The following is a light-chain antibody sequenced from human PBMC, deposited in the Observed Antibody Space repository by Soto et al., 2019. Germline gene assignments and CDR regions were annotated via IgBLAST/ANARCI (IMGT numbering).Light chain of an antibody. J-gene: IGKJ1*01. CDR3: MQDIYSPST. V-gene: IGKV2-30*01. Sequence: DVVMTQSPLSLPVTLGQPASISCRSSQSLVYSDGNTYWNWFQQRPGQSPRRLIDEVSNRDAGVPDISSGRCSGTDFTLKISRVAADYVGVYCCMQDIYSPSTFGQGTKVDIK. CDR2: EVS. CDR1: QSLVYSDGNTY.